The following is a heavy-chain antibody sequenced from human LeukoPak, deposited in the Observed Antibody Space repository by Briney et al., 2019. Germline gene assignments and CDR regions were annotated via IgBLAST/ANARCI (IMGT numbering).Heavy chain of an antibody. Sequence: GGSLRLSCAASGFTFDDYAMHWVRQAPGKGLEWVSGISWNSGSIGYADSVKGRFTISRDNAKNSLYLRMNSLRAEDTALYYCAKDIRAVAGTGLDYWGQGTLVTVSS. D-gene: IGHD6-19*01. V-gene: IGHV3-9*01. CDR3: AKDIRAVAGTGLDY. CDR1: GFTFDDYA. CDR2: ISWNSGSI. J-gene: IGHJ4*02.